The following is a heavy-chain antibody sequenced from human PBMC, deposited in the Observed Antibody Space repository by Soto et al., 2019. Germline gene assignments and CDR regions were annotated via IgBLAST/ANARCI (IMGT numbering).Heavy chain of an antibody. J-gene: IGHJ4*02. CDR3: ARQGYCSTTACYDVDY. V-gene: IGHV5-51*01. CDR1: GYSFPSYW. D-gene: IGHD2-2*01. CDR2: IYSVDYDT. Sequence: GESLKISCMGSGYSFPSYWIAWVRQMPGKGLEWMGIIYSVDYDTRYTPSFQGQVAITADKSNSTAYLQWSSLKATDTAMYFCARQGYCSTTACYDVDYWGQGTLVTVSS.